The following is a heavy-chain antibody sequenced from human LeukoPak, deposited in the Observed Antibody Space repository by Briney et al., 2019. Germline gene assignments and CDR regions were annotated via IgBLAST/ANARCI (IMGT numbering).Heavy chain of an antibody. CDR3: ATLTGDRGYYYYYYMDV. CDR2: IYYSGST. CDR1: GGSISSGGHY. V-gene: IGHV4-61*08. J-gene: IGHJ6*03. Sequence: PSETLSLTCTVSGGSISSGGHYWSWIRQPPGKGLEWIGYIYYSGSTNYNPSLKSRVTISVDTSKNQFSPKLNSVTAADTAVYYCATLTGDRGYYYYYYMDVWGKGTTVTVSS. D-gene: IGHD7-27*01.